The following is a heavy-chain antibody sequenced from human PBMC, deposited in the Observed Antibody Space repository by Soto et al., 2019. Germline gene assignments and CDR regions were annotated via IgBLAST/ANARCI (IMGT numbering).Heavy chain of an antibody. D-gene: IGHD3-10*01. V-gene: IGHV3-23*01. CDR1: GFTFSDYA. Sequence: PGGSLRLSCLASGFTFSDYAMTWVRHVPGRGLEWVSSLNGAGGSTYYADSVRGRFTISRDNSQNTLFLQMNRLTVDDTAIYYCAAPRDVYGSGISWFTYGMDVWGQGTTVTVSS. CDR3: AAPRDVYGSGISWFTYGMDV. CDR2: LNGAGGST. J-gene: IGHJ6*02.